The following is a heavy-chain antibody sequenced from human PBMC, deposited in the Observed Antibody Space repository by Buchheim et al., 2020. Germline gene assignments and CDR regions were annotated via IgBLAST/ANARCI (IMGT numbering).Heavy chain of an antibody. CDR1: GDSISDGGFY. Sequence: QVQLRESGPGLVKPSQTLSLTCTVSGDSISDGGFYWSWIRQHPGKGLEWIGYIYYSGSSYYNPSLKSRVSISVDTSKHQFYLKLISVTAADTAVYYCAGGGPLYSGSPSPLDYWGHGTL. V-gene: IGHV4-31*03. CDR3: AGGGPLYSGSPSPLDY. D-gene: IGHD6-13*01. J-gene: IGHJ4*01. CDR2: IYYSGSS.